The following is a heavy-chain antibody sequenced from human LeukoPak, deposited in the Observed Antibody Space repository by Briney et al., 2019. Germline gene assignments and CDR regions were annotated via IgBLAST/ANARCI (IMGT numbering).Heavy chain of an antibody. D-gene: IGHD6-19*01. Sequence: GGSLRLSCAASGFTFSTYWMAWVRQAPGKGLEWVATIKPDGGDKYYVDSVKGRFTISRDNARNSLFLQMNSLRAEDTAVYYCARDRSTVAGIDYWGQGTLVTVSS. V-gene: IGHV3-7*01. CDR3: ARDRSTVAGIDY. J-gene: IGHJ4*02. CDR2: IKPDGGDK. CDR1: GFTFSTYW.